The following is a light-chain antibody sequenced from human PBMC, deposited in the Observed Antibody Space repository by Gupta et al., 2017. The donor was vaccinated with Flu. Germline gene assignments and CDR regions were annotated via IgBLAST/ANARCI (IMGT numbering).Light chain of an antibody. Sequence: SSELTQPPSVSVSPGQTARITCSGDPLPSPHTSWYQRKPGQAPILIIFKDIKRPSGVPGRVSASSSGTRGTVTIAVVQAEEEAEYYCQSADNSGNDNWVFGGGTKLTVL. CDR3: QSADNSGNDNWV. V-gene: IGLV3-25*01. CDR2: KDI. CDR1: PLPSPH. J-gene: IGLJ3*02.